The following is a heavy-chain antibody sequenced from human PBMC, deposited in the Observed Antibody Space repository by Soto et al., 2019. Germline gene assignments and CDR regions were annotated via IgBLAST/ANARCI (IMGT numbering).Heavy chain of an antibody. CDR2: ISAYNGNT. D-gene: IGHD6-13*01. CDR1: GYTFTSYG. V-gene: IGHV1-18*01. CDR3: ARSGSRIAAAGTYYYYGMDV. J-gene: IGHJ6*02. Sequence: GASVKVSCKASGYTFTSYGISWVRQAPGQGLEWMGWISAYNGNTNYAQKLQGRVTMTTDTSTSTAYMELRSLRSDDTAVYYCARSGSRIAAAGTYYYYGMDVWGQGTTVTVSS.